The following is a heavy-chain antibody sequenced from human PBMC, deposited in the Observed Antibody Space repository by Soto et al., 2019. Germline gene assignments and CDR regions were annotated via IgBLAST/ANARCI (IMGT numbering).Heavy chain of an antibody. D-gene: IGHD1-26*01. Sequence: SVKVSCKASGGTFSTYGISWVRQAPGQGIEWIGGIIPLFGTTNYAQKFKGRVTVTADESTTTVYMELSSLRFEHTAMYYCARARGSSWYTWFDPWGQGTLVTVSS. CDR2: IIPLFGTT. V-gene: IGHV1-69*13. J-gene: IGHJ5*02. CDR3: ARARGSSWYTWFDP. CDR1: GGTFSTYG.